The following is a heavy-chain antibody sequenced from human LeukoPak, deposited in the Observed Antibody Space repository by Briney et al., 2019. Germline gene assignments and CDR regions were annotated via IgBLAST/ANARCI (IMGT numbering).Heavy chain of an antibody. Sequence: GGSLRLSCAASGFTFSSHSINWVRQAPGKGLEWVSYISSSSSIIYYTDSVKGRFTISRDNPKNFLYLQMNSLRAEDMALYYCAKDVNTNVEYYFDYWGQGTLVTVSS. V-gene: IGHV3-48*04. J-gene: IGHJ4*02. CDR3: AKDVNTNVEYYFDY. CDR1: GFTFSSHS. D-gene: IGHD2-2*01. CDR2: ISSSSSII.